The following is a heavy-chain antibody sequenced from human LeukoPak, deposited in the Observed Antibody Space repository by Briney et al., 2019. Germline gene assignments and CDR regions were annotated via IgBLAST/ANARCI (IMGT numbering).Heavy chain of an antibody. D-gene: IGHD3-22*01. Sequence: GGSLRLSCAASGVTLSDHHMDWVRQAPGKGLEWVGRTRDKARGYTTEYAASVKGRFTISRDDSKTLVYLQMNSLRTEDTAVYFCARDGAEGDNSAFDMWGQGTVVTVSA. CDR1: GVTLSDHH. J-gene: IGHJ3*02. CDR3: ARDGAEGDNSAFDM. V-gene: IGHV3-72*01. CDR2: TRDKARGYTT.